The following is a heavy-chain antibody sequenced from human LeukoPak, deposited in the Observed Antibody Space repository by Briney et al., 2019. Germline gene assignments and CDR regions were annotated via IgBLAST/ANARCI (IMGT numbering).Heavy chain of an antibody. Sequence: SETLSLTCTVSGGSISSYYWSWIRQPPGKGLEWIGNIYYSGSTNYNPSLKSRVTISVDTSKNQFSLKLSSVTAADTAVYYCARDYYGSGSYPYYYGMDVWGQGTTVTVSS. J-gene: IGHJ6*02. CDR2: IYYSGST. CDR1: GGSISSYY. D-gene: IGHD3-10*01. V-gene: IGHV4-59*01. CDR3: ARDYYGSGSYPYYYGMDV.